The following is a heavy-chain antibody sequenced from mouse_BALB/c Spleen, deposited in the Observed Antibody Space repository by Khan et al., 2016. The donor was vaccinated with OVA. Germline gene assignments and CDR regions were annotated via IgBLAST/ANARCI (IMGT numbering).Heavy chain of an antibody. CDR3: TRSGGCDFDY. V-gene: IGHV1-20*02. CDR2: INPHIGET. Sequence: EVQLQESGPELVKPGASVKISCKASGYSFTGYFMNWVMQSHGKSLEWIGRINPHIGETLYNQKFKGKATLTVDESSSTVYMELRSLASEDSAIYYCTRSGGCDFDYWGQGTTLTVSS. J-gene: IGHJ2*01. CDR1: GYSFTGYF.